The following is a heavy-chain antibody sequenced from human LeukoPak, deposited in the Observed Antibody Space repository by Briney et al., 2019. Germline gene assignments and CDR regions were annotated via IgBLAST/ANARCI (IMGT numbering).Heavy chain of an antibody. Sequence: GGSLRLSCAASGSTVSSNYMSWVRQAPGKGLEWVSSISSSSSYIYYADSVKGRFTISRDNAKNSLFLQMNSLRAEDTTVYYCAREGGEYQLLLASGLVDYWGQGTLVTVSS. J-gene: IGHJ4*02. CDR1: GSTVSSNY. D-gene: IGHD2-2*01. CDR3: AREGGEYQLLLASGLVDY. V-gene: IGHV3-21*01. CDR2: ISSSSSYI.